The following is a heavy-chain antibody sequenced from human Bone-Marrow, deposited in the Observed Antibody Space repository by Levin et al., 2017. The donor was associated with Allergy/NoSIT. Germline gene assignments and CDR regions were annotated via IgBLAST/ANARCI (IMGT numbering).Heavy chain of an antibody. D-gene: IGHD3-10*01. CDR2: INFNGNFT. Sequence: GGSLRLSCAGSGFTFSSYWMFWVRQAPGKGLAWVSEINFNGNFTSYADSVKGRFTISRDNAKKTVYLQMNSLRGEDTAVYYCARGGVPGAYDYWGQGTLVTVSS. J-gene: IGHJ4*02. V-gene: IGHV3-74*01. CDR3: ARGGVPGAYDY. CDR1: GFTFSSYW.